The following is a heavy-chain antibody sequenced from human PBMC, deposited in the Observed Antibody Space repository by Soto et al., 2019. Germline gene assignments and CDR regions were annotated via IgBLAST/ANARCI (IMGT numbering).Heavy chain of an antibody. V-gene: IGHV4-39*07. D-gene: IGHD3-22*01. J-gene: IGHJ4*02. Sequence: SETLSLTCNASGGSITSSGSAWGWIRQSPGKGLEWIGSIDYSGSIYYNPSLKSRVTISVDTSKNQFSLKLSSVTAADTAVYYCARDGYYDSSGYEDVFDYWGQGTLVTVSS. CDR3: ARDGYYDSSGYEDVFDY. CDR1: GGSITSSGSA. CDR2: IDYSGSI.